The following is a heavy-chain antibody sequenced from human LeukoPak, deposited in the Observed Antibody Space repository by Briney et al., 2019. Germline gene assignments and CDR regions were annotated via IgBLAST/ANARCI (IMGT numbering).Heavy chain of an antibody. Sequence: PSETLSLTCTVSGYSISSGYYWGWIRQPPGKGLEWIGSIYHSGSTYYNPSLKSRVTISVDTSKNQFSLKLSSVTAADTAVYYCARVRGYSGYRYFDYWGQGTLVTVST. CDR1: GYSISSGYY. CDR2: IYHSGST. CDR3: ARVRGYSGYRYFDY. D-gene: IGHD5-12*01. V-gene: IGHV4-38-2*02. J-gene: IGHJ4*02.